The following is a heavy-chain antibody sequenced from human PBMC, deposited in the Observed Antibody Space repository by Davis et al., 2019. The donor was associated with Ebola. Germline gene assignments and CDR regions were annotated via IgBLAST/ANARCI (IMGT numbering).Heavy chain of an antibody. Sequence: SVKVSCKASAGTFSSYAISWVRQAPGQGLEWMGGIIPIFGTANYAQKFQGRVTITADESTSTAYMELSSLRSEDTAVYYCARRNDYGDHFYYYYYGMDVWGQGTTVTVSS. D-gene: IGHD4-17*01. J-gene: IGHJ6*02. V-gene: IGHV1-69*13. CDR3: ARRNDYGDHFYYYYYGMDV. CDR1: AGTFSSYA. CDR2: IIPIFGTA.